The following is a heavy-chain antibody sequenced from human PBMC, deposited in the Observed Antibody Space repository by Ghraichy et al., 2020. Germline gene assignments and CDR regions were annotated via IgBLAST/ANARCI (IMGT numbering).Heavy chain of an antibody. Sequence: SETLSLTCTVSGGSISSSSYYWGWIRQPPGEGLEWIGSIYYSGSTYYNPSLKSRVTISVDTSKNQFSLKLSSVTAADTAVYYCARHDGAGGSSWYLSGDWFDPWGQGTLVTVSS. J-gene: IGHJ5*02. V-gene: IGHV4-39*01. D-gene: IGHD6-13*01. CDR2: IYYSGST. CDR3: ARHDGAGGSSWYLSGDWFDP. CDR1: GGSISSSSYY.